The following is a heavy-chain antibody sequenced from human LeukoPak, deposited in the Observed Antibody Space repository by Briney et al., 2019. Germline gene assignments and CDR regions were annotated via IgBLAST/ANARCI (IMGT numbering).Heavy chain of an antibody. CDR2: IYYSGST. CDR3: ARVKGSSDAFDI. V-gene: IGHV4-59*01. Sequence: PSETLSLTCTVSGGSISSYYWSWIRQPPGEGLEWIGYIYYSGSTNYNPSLKSRVTISVDTSKNQFSLKLSSMTAVDTAVYYCARVKGSSDAFDIWGQGTMVTVSS. CDR1: GGSISSYY. D-gene: IGHD1-26*01. J-gene: IGHJ3*02.